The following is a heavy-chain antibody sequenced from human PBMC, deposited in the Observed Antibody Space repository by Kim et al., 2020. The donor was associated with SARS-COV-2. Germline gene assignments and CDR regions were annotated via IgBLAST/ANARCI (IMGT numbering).Heavy chain of an antibody. V-gene: IGHV3-33*01. J-gene: IGHJ4*02. Sequence: GGSLRLSCAASGFTFSSYGMHWVRQAPGKGLEWVAVIWYDGSNKYYADSVKGRFTISRDNSKNTLYLQMNSLRAEDTAVYYCARETEYSSGWYEEDYYFDYWGQGTLVTVSS. D-gene: IGHD6-19*01. CDR2: IWYDGSNK. CDR3: ARETEYSSGWYEEDYYFDY. CDR1: GFTFSSYG.